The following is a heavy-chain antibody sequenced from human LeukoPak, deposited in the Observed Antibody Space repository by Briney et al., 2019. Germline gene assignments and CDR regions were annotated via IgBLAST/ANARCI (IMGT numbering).Heavy chain of an antibody. D-gene: IGHD6-13*01. J-gene: IGHJ6*02. CDR3: AKALGAASRPYGMDV. Sequence: GGSLRLSCAASGFTFDDYAMHWVRQAPGKGLEWVSGISWNSGSIGYADSVKGRFTISRDNAKNSLYLQMNSLRAEDTALYYCAKALGAASRPYGMDVWGQETTVTVSS. CDR1: GFTFDDYA. CDR2: ISWNSGSI. V-gene: IGHV3-9*01.